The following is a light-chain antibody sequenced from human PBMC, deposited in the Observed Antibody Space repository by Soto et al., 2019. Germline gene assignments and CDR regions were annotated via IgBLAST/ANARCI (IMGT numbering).Light chain of an antibody. Sequence: QSVLTQPPSVSGTPGQRVPISCSGSSSNIGKNTVNWYQQLPGAAPRLLIYSTNQRPSGVPDRFSGSKSGTSASLAISGLQSDDEADYYCATWDDSLSTPVFGGGTKLTVL. CDR3: ATWDDSLSTPV. J-gene: IGLJ2*01. CDR2: STN. V-gene: IGLV1-44*01. CDR1: SSNIGKNT.